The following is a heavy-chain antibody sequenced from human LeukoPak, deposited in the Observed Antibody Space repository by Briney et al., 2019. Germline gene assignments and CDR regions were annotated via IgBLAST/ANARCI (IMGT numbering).Heavy chain of an antibody. Sequence: PSETLSLTCAVYGGSFSGYYWSWIRQPPGKGLEWIGEINHSGSTNYNPSLKSRVTISVDTSKNQFSLKLSSVTAADTAVYYCARKERYYYGSGSYLDSYGMDVWGQGTTVTVSS. CDR3: ARKERYYYGSGSYLDSYGMDV. CDR2: INHSGST. J-gene: IGHJ6*02. V-gene: IGHV4-34*01. D-gene: IGHD3-10*01. CDR1: GGSFSGYY.